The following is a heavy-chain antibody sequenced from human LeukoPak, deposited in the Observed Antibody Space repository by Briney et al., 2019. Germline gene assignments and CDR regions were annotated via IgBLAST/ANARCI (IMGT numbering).Heavy chain of an antibody. D-gene: IGHD6-19*01. CDR1: GFTFSSYS. Sequence: GGSLRLSCAASGFTFSSYSMNWVRQAPGKGLEWVSSISSSSSYIYYADSVKGRFTISRDNSKNTLYLQMNSLRAEDTAVYYCAKGNIAVAVETFDYWGQGTLVTVSS. V-gene: IGHV3-21*04. CDR3: AKGNIAVAVETFDY. CDR2: ISSSSSYI. J-gene: IGHJ4*02.